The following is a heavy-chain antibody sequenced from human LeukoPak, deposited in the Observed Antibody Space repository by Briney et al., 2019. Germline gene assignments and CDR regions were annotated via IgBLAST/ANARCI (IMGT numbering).Heavy chain of an antibody. CDR3: ARETTVTTSFDY. J-gene: IGHJ4*02. V-gene: IGHV3-30*19. CDR1: GFTFSSYG. Sequence: GGSLRLSCAASGFTFSSYGMHWVRQAPGKGLEWVAVISYDGSNKYYADSVKGRFTISSDNSKNTLYLQMNSLRAEDTAVYYCARETTVTTSFDYWGQGTLVTVSS. D-gene: IGHD4-17*01. CDR2: ISYDGSNK.